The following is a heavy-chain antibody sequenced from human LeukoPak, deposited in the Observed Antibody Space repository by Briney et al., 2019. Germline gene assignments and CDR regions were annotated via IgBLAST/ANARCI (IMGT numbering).Heavy chain of an antibody. CDR1: GFTFDDYA. D-gene: IGHD3-22*01. V-gene: IGHV3-9*01. CDR3: AKVYYDSSGYNYFDY. CDR2: ISWNSGSI. Sequence: SLRLSCAASGFTFDDYAMHWVRQAPGKGLEWVSGISWNSGSIGYADSVKGRFAISRDNAKNSLYLQMNSLRAEDTALYYCAKVYYDSSGYNYFDYWGQGTLVTVSS. J-gene: IGHJ4*02.